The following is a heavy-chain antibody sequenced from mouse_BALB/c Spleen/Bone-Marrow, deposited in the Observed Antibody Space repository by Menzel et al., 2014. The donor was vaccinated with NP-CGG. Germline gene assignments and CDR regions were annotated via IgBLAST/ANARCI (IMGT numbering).Heavy chain of an antibody. CDR1: GYTFTEYT. D-gene: IGHD1-2*01. V-gene: IGHV1-62-2*01. CDR3: ARHEERFITTAAWFAY. CDR2: FYPGSGSI. J-gene: IGHJ3*01. Sequence: QVQLQQSGAELVKPGASVKLSCKASGYTFTEYTIHWVKQRSGQGLEWIGWFYPGSGSIKYNEKFKDKATLTADKSSSTVYMELSRLTSEDSAVNFCARHEERFITTAAWFAYWGQGTLVTVSA.